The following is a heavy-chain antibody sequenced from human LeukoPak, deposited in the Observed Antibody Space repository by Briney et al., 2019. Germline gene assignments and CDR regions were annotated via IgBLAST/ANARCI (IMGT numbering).Heavy chain of an antibody. J-gene: IGHJ6*03. CDR1: GGTFSSYA. CDR2: IIPIFGTA. Sequence: ASVKVSCKASGGTFSSYAISWVRQAPRQGLEWMGGIIPIFGTANYAQKFQGRVTITTDESTSTAYMELSSLRSEDTAVYYCARDLRRDGYNYHYYYYMDVWGKGTTVTVSS. D-gene: IGHD5-24*01. V-gene: IGHV1-69*05. CDR3: ARDLRRDGYNYHYYYYMDV.